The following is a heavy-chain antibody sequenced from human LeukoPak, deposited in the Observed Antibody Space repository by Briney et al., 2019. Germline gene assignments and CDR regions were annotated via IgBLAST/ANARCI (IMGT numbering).Heavy chain of an antibody. J-gene: IGHJ4*02. CDR3: ARQTGSGLFTLP. V-gene: IGHV4-39*01. CDR1: GGSFSGSY. Sequence: SETLSLTCAVYGGSFSGSYWGWIRQPPGKGLEWIGSIYYTGNTYYNASLKSRVTISIDTSKNQISLRLTSVTAADTAMYYCARQTGSGLFTLPGGQGTLVTVSS. D-gene: IGHD3/OR15-3a*01. CDR2: IYYTGNT.